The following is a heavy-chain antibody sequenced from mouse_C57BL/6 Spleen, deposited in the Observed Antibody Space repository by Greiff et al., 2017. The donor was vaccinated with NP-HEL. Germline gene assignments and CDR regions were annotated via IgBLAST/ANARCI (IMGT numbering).Heavy chain of an antibody. D-gene: IGHD3-3*01. V-gene: IGHV5-12*01. CDR2: ISNGGGST. CDR1: GFTFSDYY. Sequence: DVMLVESGGGLVQPGGSLKLSCAASGFTFSDYYMYWVRQTPEKRLEWVAYISNGGGSTYYPDTVKGRFTISRDNAKNTLYLQMSRLKSEDTAMYYCARQGTLYYFDYWGQGTTLTVSS. J-gene: IGHJ2*01. CDR3: ARQGTLYYFDY.